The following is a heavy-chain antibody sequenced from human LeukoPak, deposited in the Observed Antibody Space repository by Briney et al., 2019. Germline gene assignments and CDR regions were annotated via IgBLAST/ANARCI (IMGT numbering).Heavy chain of an antibody. J-gene: IGHJ3*02. Sequence: SETLSLTCTVSGGSISSYYWSWIRQPPGKGLEWIGYIYYSGSTNYNPSLKSRVTISVDTSKNQFSLQLNSVTPEDTAVYYCARDSSSWDDAFDIWGQGTMVTVSS. D-gene: IGHD6-13*01. CDR1: GGSISSYY. CDR2: IYYSGST. CDR3: ARDSSSWDDAFDI. V-gene: IGHV4-59*12.